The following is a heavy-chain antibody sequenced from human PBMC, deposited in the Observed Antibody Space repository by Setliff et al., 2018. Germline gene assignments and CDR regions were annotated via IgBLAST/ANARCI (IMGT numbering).Heavy chain of an antibody. CDR1: GESFSSNY. CDR3: ARQPTGTYQWTFDS. D-gene: IGHD1-26*01. CDR2: SNHGGST. Sequence: SETLSLTCSVYGESFSSNYWSWIRQTPGKGLEWIGESNHGGSTSYHPSLKSRLTMSVDTSKSQFSLKLNSVTATDTAVYYCARQPTGTYQWTFDSWGQGTLVTVSS. V-gene: IGHV4-34*01. J-gene: IGHJ4*02.